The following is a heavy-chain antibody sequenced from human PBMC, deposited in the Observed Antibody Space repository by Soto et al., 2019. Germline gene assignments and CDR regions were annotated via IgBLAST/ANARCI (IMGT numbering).Heavy chain of an antibody. CDR3: AADPSGYCSGGSCYTFDP. Sequence: SVKGSCKASGFTFTSSAVQWVRQARGQRLEWIGWIVVGSGNTNYAQKFQERVTITRDMSTSTAYMELSSLRSEDTAVYYCAADPSGYCSGGSCYTFDPWGQGTLVTVSS. D-gene: IGHD2-15*01. V-gene: IGHV1-58*01. CDR1: GFTFTSSA. J-gene: IGHJ5*02. CDR2: IVVGSGNT.